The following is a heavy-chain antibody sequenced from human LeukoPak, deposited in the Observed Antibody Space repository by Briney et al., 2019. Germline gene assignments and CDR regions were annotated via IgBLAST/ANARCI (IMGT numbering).Heavy chain of an antibody. J-gene: IGHJ4*02. Sequence: GESLKISCKGSGYSFTNYWIGWVRQMPGKGPEWMGIIYPGDSDTRYSPSFQGQVTISADKSITTAYLQWSSLKASDTAMYYCARRMPYTSSWSSPFDYWGQGTLVSVSS. V-gene: IGHV5-51*01. CDR3: ARRMPYTSSWSSPFDY. D-gene: IGHD6-13*01. CDR1: GYSFTNYW. CDR2: IYPGDSDT.